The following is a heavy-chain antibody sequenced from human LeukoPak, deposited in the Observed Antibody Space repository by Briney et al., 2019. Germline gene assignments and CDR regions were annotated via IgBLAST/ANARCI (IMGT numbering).Heavy chain of an antibody. J-gene: IGHJ4*02. V-gene: IGHV5-51*01. Sequence: GESLKISYKGSGCSFTSYWIGWVRQMPGKGLEWMGIIYPGDSDTRYSPSFQGQVTISADKSISTAYLQWSSLKASDTAMYYCAREPTVTTRYFDYWGQGTLVTVSS. CDR3: AREPTVTTRYFDY. CDR1: GCSFTSYW. CDR2: IYPGDSDT. D-gene: IGHD4-17*01.